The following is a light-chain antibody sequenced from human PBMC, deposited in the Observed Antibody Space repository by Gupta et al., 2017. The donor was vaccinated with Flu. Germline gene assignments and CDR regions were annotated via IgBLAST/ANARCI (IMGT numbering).Light chain of an antibody. J-gene: IGLJ1*01. V-gene: IGLV2-14*01. CDR1: SSDEGGYNF. CDR3: NSYTSSSTPYV. Sequence: SALTQPASVTGSPGQPTTSPCTGTSSDEGGYNFVSWYQPPPGKTPKLLIYEVSNRPPGVPIRFSGSKSANTASMTNSGLQADDEADYYCNSYTSSSTPYVFGTGTKVTVL. CDR2: EVS.